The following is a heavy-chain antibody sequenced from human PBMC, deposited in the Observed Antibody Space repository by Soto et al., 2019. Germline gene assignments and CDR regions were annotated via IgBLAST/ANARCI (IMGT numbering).Heavy chain of an antibody. V-gene: IGHV3-48*01. J-gene: IGHJ4*02. CDR2: ISSTSSTI. Sequence: EVQLVESGGGLVQPGGSLRLSCAASGLTFSRYSMNWVRQAPGKGLEWVSYISSTSSTIYYADSVKGRFTISRDNAKNSLYLQMNSLRDTAVYYCARGVVVVVGAAEENFDYWGQGTLVTVSS. CDR3: ARGVVVVVGAAEENFDY. D-gene: IGHD2-15*01. CDR1: GLTFSRYS.